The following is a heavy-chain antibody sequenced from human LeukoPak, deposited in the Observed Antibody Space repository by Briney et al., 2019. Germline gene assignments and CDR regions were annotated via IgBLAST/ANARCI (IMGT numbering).Heavy chain of an antibody. CDR2: IIPIFGTA. CDR1: GGTFSSYA. V-gene: IGHV1-69*13. D-gene: IGHD3-22*01. Sequence: AASVKVSCKASGGTFSSYAISWVRQAPGQGLEWMGGIIPIFGTANYAQKFQGRVTITADESTSTAYMELSGLRSEDTAVYYCARSQFRGYFPRASQLDYWGQGTLVTVSS. CDR3: ARSQFRGYFPRASQLDY. J-gene: IGHJ4*02.